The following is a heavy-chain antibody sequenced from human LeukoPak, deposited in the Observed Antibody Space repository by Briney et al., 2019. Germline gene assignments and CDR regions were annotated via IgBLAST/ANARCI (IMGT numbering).Heavy chain of an antibody. J-gene: IGHJ4*02. V-gene: IGHV3-30*03. D-gene: IGHD6-19*01. CDR3: WRAGKCASSAHDF. Sequence: LTGGSLRLSCEASGFTFTSHDIHWVRQAPGKGLEWVAVISYDGTKKYYADSVKGRFTISRDNAKNSLYLQMSSLRAEDTAVYNCWRAGKCASSAHDFWGQGTLVTVSS. CDR1: GFTFTSHD. CDR2: ISYDGTKK.